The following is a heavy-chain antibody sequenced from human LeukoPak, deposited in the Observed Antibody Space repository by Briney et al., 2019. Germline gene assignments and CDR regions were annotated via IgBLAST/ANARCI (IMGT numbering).Heavy chain of an antibody. D-gene: IGHD2-2*01. J-gene: IGHJ5*02. CDR1: GFTFSSYS. Sequence: GGSLRLSCAASGFTFSSYSMNWVRQAPGKGREWVSSISSSSSYIYYADSVKGRFTISRDNAKNSLYLQMNRLRAEDTAVYYCAILGGDCSSTSCWGSWFDPWGQGTLVTVSS. CDR2: ISSSSSYI. CDR3: AILGGDCSSTSCWGSWFDP. V-gene: IGHV3-21*01.